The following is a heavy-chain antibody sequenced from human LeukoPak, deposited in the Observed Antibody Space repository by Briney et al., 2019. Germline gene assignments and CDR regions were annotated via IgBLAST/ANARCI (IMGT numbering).Heavy chain of an antibody. V-gene: IGHV4-61*01. CDR2: IYYSGST. CDR1: GGSISSGSYY. J-gene: IGHJ3*02. CDR3: ARGSYCSSTSCYSNDAFDI. Sequence: PSETLSLTCTVSGGSISSGSYYWSWIRQPPGKGLEWIGYIYYSGSTNYNPSLKSRVTISVDPSKHQFSLKLSSVTAADAAVYYCARGSYCSSTSCYSNDAFDIWGQGTMVTVSS. D-gene: IGHD2-2*01.